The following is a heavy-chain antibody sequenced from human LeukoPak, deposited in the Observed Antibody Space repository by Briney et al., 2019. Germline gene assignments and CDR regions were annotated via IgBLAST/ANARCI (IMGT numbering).Heavy chain of an antibody. CDR3: VQYCSGGGCYFKWFDP. D-gene: IGHD2-15*01. Sequence: PSETLSLTCTVSGGSISSSSYYWGWIRQPPGKGLEWIGNIFYSGSTYYNPSLKNRVTISVDTSKNQFSLKVNSVTAADTAVYYCVQYCSGGGCYFKWFDPWGQGTLVIVSS. CDR2: IFYSGST. CDR1: GGSISSSSYY. V-gene: IGHV4-39*01. J-gene: IGHJ5*02.